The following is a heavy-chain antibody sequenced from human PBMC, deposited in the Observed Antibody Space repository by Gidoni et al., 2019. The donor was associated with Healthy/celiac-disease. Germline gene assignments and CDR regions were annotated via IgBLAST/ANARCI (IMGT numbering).Heavy chain of an antibody. CDR2: IYWDDDK. Sequence: QITLKASGPTLVKPTQTLTLTCTFSGFSLSTRGVGVGWTRQPPGKALEWLALIYWDDDKRYSPSLKSRLTITKDTSKNQVVLTMTNMDPVDTATYYCAHKPGWLSEYYFDYWGQGTLVTVSS. CDR3: AHKPGWLSEYYFDY. D-gene: IGHD3-22*01. CDR1: GFSLSTRGVG. J-gene: IGHJ4*02. V-gene: IGHV2-5*02.